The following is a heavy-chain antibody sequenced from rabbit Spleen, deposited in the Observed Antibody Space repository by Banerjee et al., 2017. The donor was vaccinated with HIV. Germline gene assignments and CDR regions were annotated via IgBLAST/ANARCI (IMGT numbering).Heavy chain of an antibody. Sequence: QLVESGGGLVTPGGSLKLSCKASGFDFSSYGVSWVRQAPGKGLEWIGYIDPIFSSTHYATWVNGRFTISSHNAQNTLYLQLTSLTAADTATYFCARDLDGVIGWNFGWWGPGTLVTVS. CDR1: GFDFSSYG. CDR2: IDPIFSST. D-gene: IGHD2-1*01. V-gene: IGHV1S7*01. J-gene: IGHJ4*01. CDR3: ARDLDGVIGWNFGW.